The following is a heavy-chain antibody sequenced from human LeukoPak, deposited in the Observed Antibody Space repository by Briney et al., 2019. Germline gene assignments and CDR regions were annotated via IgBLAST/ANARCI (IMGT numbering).Heavy chain of an antibody. D-gene: IGHD5-18*01. V-gene: IGHV4-34*01. CDR2: INHSGST. CDR3: ARGIQLWFYFDY. J-gene: IGHJ4*02. Sequence: SETLSLTCAVYGGSFSGYYWSWIRQPPGKGLEWIGEINHSGSTNYNPSLKSRVTISVDTSKNQFSLKLSSVTAADTAVYYCARGIQLWFYFDYWGQGTLVTVSS. CDR1: GGSFSGYY.